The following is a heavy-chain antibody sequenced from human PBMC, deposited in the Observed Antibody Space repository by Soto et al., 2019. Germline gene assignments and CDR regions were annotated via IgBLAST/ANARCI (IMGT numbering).Heavy chain of an antibody. CDR3: AHIFIGQDFDY. V-gene: IGHV2-5*02. Sequence: QITLKESGPTLVKPTQTLTLTCTFSGFSLSTSGVGVGWLRQPPGKALEWLALIYWDDDKRYSPSLKSRLTLTNDTSKHQVVLTMTNMGPVDTATYYCAHIFIGQDFDYRGQGALVTVSS. CDR1: GFSLSTSGVG. D-gene: IGHD1-26*01. CDR2: IYWDDDK. J-gene: IGHJ4*02.